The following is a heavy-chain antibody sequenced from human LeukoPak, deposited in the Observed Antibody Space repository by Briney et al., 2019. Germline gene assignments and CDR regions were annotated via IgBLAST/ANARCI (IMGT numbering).Heavy chain of an antibody. V-gene: IGHV4-34*08. CDR3: ARLQWPDAFDI. Sequence: GSLRLSCAASEFTFSSYSMNWIRQPPGKGLEWIGEINHSGSTNYNPSLKSRVTISVDTSKNQFSLKLSSVTAADTAVYYCARLQWPDAFDIWGQGTMVTVSS. CDR1: EFTFSSYS. CDR2: INHSGST. D-gene: IGHD6-19*01. J-gene: IGHJ3*02.